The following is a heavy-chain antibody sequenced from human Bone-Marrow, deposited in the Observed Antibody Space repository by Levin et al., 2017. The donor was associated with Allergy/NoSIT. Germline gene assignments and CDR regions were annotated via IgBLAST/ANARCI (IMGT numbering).Heavy chain of an antibody. V-gene: IGHV3-11*01. J-gene: IGHJ6*02. CDR2: ISSSSNFI. CDR1: GFRFRDFY. Sequence: SLRLSCAASGFRFRDFYMSWMRQAPGRGLEWVSYISSSSNFIYYADSVKGRFTISRDNARKSLYLQMNSLRVEDTAVYFCATPNRGFRIYGMDVWGQGTTVTVSS. D-gene: IGHD5-12*01. CDR3: ATPNRGFRIYGMDV.